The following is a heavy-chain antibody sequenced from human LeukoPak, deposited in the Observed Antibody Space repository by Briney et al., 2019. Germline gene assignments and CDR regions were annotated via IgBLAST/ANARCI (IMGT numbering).Heavy chain of an antibody. CDR2: IYTSGST. CDR3: ARDVGIAARPAVNWFDP. CDR1: GGSISSYY. Sequence: SETLSLTCTVSGGSISSYYWSWIRQPAGKGLEWIGRIYTSGSTNYNPSLKSRVTMSVDTSKNQFSLKLSSMTAADTAVYYCARDVGIAARPAVNWFDPWGQGTLVTVSS. D-gene: IGHD6-6*01. V-gene: IGHV4-4*07. J-gene: IGHJ5*02.